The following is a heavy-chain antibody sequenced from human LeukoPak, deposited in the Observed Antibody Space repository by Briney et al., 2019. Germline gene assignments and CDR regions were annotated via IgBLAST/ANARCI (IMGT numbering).Heavy chain of an antibody. Sequence: SETLSLTCTVSGGSISSGDYYWSWIRQPPGKGLEWIGYIYYSGTTYYNPSLKSRLTISVDASKNQFSLKLSSVTAADTAVYYCARTDSSGYYGDYWGQGTLVTVSS. D-gene: IGHD3-22*01. CDR1: GGSISSGDYY. J-gene: IGHJ4*02. V-gene: IGHV4-30-4*01. CDR3: ARTDSSGYYGDY. CDR2: IYYSGTT.